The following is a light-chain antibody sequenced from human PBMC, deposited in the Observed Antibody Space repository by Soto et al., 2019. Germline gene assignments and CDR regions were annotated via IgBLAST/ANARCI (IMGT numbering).Light chain of an antibody. CDR2: EVS. J-gene: IGKJ4*01. CDR1: QSLRQSDGKTS. V-gene: IGKV2D-29*01. CDR3: MQSMQLPLT. Sequence: EIVMTQTPLSLSVTPGQPASISCMSSQSLRQSDGKTSLYWYLQKAGQPPQLLIYEVSIRFSGVSEKVTGSGSGTDFTLKISRVEAEDVCIYDCMQSMQLPLTFGGGTKVELK.